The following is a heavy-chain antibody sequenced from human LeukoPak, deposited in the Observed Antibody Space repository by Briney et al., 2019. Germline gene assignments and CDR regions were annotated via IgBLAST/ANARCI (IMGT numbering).Heavy chain of an antibody. Sequence: GASVTVSCKASGYTFTGYYMHWVRQAPGQGLEWMGWINPNSGGTNYAQKFQGRVTMTRDTSISTAYMELSRLRSDDTAAYYCARDSSRSHYYDSSGYYFNNWFDPWGQGTMVTVSS. J-gene: IGHJ5*01. CDR1: GYTFTGYY. V-gene: IGHV1-2*02. CDR3: ARDSSRSHYYDSSGYYFNNWFDP. D-gene: IGHD3-22*01. CDR2: INPNSGGT.